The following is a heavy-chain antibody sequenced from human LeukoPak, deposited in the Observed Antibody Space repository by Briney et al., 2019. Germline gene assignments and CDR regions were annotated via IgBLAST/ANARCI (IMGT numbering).Heavy chain of an antibody. CDR2: IYYSGST. Sequence: SETLSLTCTVSGGSISSYYWGWIRQPPGKGLEWIGYIYYSGSTNYNPSLKSRVTISVDTSKNQFSLKLSSVTAADTAVYYCARDRTTHQRNGMDVWGQGTTVTVSS. D-gene: IGHD2-2*01. CDR1: GGSISSYY. CDR3: ARDRTTHQRNGMDV. V-gene: IGHV4-59*01. J-gene: IGHJ6*02.